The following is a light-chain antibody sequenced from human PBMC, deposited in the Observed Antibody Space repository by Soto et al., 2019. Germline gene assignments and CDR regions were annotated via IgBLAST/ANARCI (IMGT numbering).Light chain of an antibody. CDR3: QQYENLPPT. Sequence: DIRMTQSPSSLSASVGDRITITCQASQDINNFLNWYQQKPGKAPRLLIYDTSNVEGGVPSRFSGTGSGTDFTFTISSLQPEDIETYYCQQYENLPPTFGGGTKVEIK. J-gene: IGKJ4*01. CDR2: DTS. V-gene: IGKV1-33*01. CDR1: QDINNF.